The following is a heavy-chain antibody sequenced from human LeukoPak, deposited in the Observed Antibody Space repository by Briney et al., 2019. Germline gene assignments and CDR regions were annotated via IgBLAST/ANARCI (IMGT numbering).Heavy chain of an antibody. Sequence: SGGSLRLSCAVSGITVSTNYMSWVRQAPGKGLEWVSVIYSSGNTYYADSVKGRFTISRDNSKNTLYLQITSLRAEDTAVYYRASMVRGTASGYWGQGTLVTVSS. CDR1: GITVSTNY. CDR3: ASMVRGTASGY. J-gene: IGHJ4*02. D-gene: IGHD3-10*01. V-gene: IGHV3-66*01. CDR2: IYSSGNT.